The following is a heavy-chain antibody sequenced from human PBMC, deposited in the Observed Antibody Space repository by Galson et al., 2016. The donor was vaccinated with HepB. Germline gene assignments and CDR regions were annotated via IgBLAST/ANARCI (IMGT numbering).Heavy chain of an antibody. CDR2: SRSKANSYTT. J-gene: IGHJ4*02. Sequence: SLRLSCAASGFTFSDHYMDWVRQAPGKGLEWVGRSRSKANSYTTEYAASVKGRFTISRDDSESSLYLQMNSLKTEDTAVYYCARVRAESYFDYWGQGTLVTVS. CDR3: ARVRAESYFDY. V-gene: IGHV3-72*01. CDR1: GFTFSDHY. D-gene: IGHD4/OR15-4a*01.